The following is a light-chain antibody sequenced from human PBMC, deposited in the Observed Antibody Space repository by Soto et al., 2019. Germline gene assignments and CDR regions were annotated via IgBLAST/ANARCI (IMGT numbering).Light chain of an antibody. V-gene: IGKV3-20*01. CDR3: QQYGSSSWT. Sequence: EIVLTQFPGTLSLSPGKRATLSCRASQSISSSYLAWYQQRPGQAPRLLIYGASSRATGIPDRFSGSGSGTEFTRTIRRLEPEDFAVYYCQQYGSSSWTFGQGTK. J-gene: IGKJ1*01. CDR1: QSISSSY. CDR2: GAS.